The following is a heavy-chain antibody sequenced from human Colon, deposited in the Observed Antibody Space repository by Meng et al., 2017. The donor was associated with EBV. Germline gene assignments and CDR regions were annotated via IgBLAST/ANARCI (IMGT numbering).Heavy chain of an antibody. CDR2: MYHSGTT. CDR3: ATQESRDGHNPY. J-gene: IGHJ4*02. D-gene: IGHD5-24*01. CDR1: GGSISSCYW. V-gene: IGHV4-4*02. Sequence: QLQESGPGLVKPSGTLSLTCVVSGGSISSCYWWTWVRQSPGKGLGWIGEMYHSGTTNYNPSLKSRVTISMGKSNNQLSLKLNSVTAADTAVYYCATQESRDGHNPYWGQGTLVTVSS.